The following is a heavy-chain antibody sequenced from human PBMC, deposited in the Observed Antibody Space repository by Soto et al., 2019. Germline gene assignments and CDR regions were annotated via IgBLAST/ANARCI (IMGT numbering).Heavy chain of an antibody. Sequence: QVQLVESGGGLVKPGGSLRLACAASGFTFSDYYMSWNRQAPGKGLEWVSYISSSGSTIYDADSVKGRFTISRDNAKHSLYLQVNSLRAEDTAVYSCAKHDYGDYADYDYYYMDVVGNGATVTVSS. CDR2: ISSSGSTI. CDR1: GFTFSDYY. CDR3: AKHDYGDYADYDYYYMDV. V-gene: IGHV3-11*01. D-gene: IGHD4-17*01. J-gene: IGHJ6*03.